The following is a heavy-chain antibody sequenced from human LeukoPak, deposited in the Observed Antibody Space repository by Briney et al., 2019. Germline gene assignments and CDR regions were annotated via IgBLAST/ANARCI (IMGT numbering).Heavy chain of an antibody. D-gene: IGHD3-10*01. Sequence: GGSLRLSCAASGFTFSSYSMNWVRQAPGKGLEWVSSISSSSSYIYYADSVKGRFTISRDNAKNSLYLQMNSLRAEDTAVYYCARTGSGMVRGELDYWGQGTLVTVS. CDR3: ARTGSGMVRGELDY. J-gene: IGHJ4*02. CDR1: GFTFSSYS. V-gene: IGHV3-21*01. CDR2: ISSSSSYI.